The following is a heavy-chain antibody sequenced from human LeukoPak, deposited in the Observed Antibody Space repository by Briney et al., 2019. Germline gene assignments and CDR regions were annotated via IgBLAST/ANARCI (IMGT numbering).Heavy chain of an antibody. CDR2: IYPGNSDT. CDR3: ARQNDFRLDY. D-gene: IGHD3-3*01. V-gene: IGHV5-51*01. Sequence: PGESLQISCQGSGSTFSSYWIGWVRQLPGKGLEWMGIIYPGNSDTRYSPSLQGQVTISVDTSIGTAYLQWSSLKASDTAIYYCARQNDFRLDYWGQGTLVTVSS. J-gene: IGHJ4*02. CDR1: GSTFSSYW.